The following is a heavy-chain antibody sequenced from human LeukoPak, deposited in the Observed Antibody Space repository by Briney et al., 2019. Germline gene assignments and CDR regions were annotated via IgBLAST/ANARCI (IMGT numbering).Heavy chain of an antibody. Sequence: ASVKVSCKASVYTFTSYGISWVRQAPGQGLEWMGWISAYNGNTNYAQKLQGRVTMTTDTSTSTAYTELRSLRSDDTAVYYCATDQPYYYDSSGYSFDYWGQGTLVTVSS. CDR3: ATDQPYYYDSSGYSFDY. D-gene: IGHD3-22*01. CDR1: VYTFTSYG. V-gene: IGHV1-18*01. J-gene: IGHJ4*02. CDR2: ISAYNGNT.